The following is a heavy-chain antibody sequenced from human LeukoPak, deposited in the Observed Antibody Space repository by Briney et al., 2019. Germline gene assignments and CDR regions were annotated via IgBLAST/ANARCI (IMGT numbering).Heavy chain of an antibody. CDR3: ARGGAARPDF. CDR2: IYSGGST. D-gene: IGHD6-6*01. CDR1: GFTVSSNY. Sequence: GGSLRLSCAASGFTVSSNYMSWVRQAPGKGLEWVSVIYSGGSTYYADSVKGRFTISRDNAKNSLYLQMNSLRVEDTAVYYCARGGAARPDFWGQGTLVTVSS. V-gene: IGHV3-53*01. J-gene: IGHJ4*02.